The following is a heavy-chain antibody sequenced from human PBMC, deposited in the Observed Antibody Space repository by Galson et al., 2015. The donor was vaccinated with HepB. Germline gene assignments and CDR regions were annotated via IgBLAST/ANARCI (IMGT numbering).Heavy chain of an antibody. CDR1: GFTFSSYA. Sequence: SLRLSCAPSGFTFSSYAMSWVRQAPGKGLEWVSAISGSGGNTYYADSVKGRFTIPRDNSKNTLYLQMNSLRAEDTAIYYCAKDLGAGGGSCFDYWGQGTLVTVSS. D-gene: IGHD2-15*01. V-gene: IGHV3-23*01. CDR3: AKDLGAGGGSCFDY. J-gene: IGHJ4*02. CDR2: ISGSGGNT.